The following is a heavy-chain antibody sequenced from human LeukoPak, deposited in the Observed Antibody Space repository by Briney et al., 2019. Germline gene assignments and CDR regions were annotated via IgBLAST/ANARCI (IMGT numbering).Heavy chain of an antibody. CDR2: IIPIFGTA. CDR3: ARDTVVVVAAPNYYYYMDV. V-gene: IGHV1-69*06. D-gene: IGHD2-15*01. J-gene: IGHJ6*03. Sequence: SVKVSCKASGGTFSSYAISWVRQAPGQGLEWMGGIIPIFGTANYAQKFQDRVTITVDKSTSTAYMELSSLRSEDTAVYYCARDTVVVVAAPNYYYYMDVWGKGTTVTISS. CDR1: GGTFSSYA.